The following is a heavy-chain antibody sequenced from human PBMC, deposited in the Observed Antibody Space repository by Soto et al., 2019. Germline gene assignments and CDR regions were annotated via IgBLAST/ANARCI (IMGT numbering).Heavy chain of an antibody. CDR2: ISWDGGST. J-gene: IGHJ4*02. D-gene: IGHD3-9*01. V-gene: IGHV3-43*01. Sequence: GGSLRLSCAASGFTFDDYTMHWVRQAPGKGLEWVSLISWDGGSTYYADSVKGRFTISRDNSKNSLYLQMNSLRTEDTALYYCAKGYDILTRDVAFDYWGQGTLVTVSS. CDR1: GFTFDDYT. CDR3: AKGYDILTRDVAFDY.